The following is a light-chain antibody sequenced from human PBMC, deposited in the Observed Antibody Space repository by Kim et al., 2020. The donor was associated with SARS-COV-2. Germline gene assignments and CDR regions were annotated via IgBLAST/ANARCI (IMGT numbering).Light chain of an antibody. Sequence: VSPGERATLSCRASQSVSSNLACYQQKPGQAPRLLIYGASTRATGIPARFSGSGSGTEFTLTISSLQSEDFAVYYCQQYNNWPPVTFGQGTKLEI. CDR2: GAS. CDR3: QQYNNWPPVT. V-gene: IGKV3-15*01. J-gene: IGKJ2*01. CDR1: QSVSSN.